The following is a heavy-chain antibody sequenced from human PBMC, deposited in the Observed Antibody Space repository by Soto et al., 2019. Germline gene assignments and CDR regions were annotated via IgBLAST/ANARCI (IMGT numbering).Heavy chain of an antibody. D-gene: IGHD2-8*01. CDR3: ARDSSGVYAILSY. V-gene: IGHV1-69*13. CDR2: IIPIFGTA. J-gene: IGHJ4*02. Sequence: AASVKVSCKASGGTFSSYAISWVRQAPGQGLEWMGGIIPIFGTANYAQKFQGRVTITADESTSTAYMELSSLRSEDTAVYYCARDSSGVYAILSYWGQGTLVTVSS. CDR1: GGTFSSYA.